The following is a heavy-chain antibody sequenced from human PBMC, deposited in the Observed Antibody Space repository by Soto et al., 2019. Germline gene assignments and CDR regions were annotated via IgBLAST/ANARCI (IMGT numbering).Heavy chain of an antibody. CDR2: ISGSGGST. CDR3: ANTAILMADGDENFDY. CDR1: GFTFSSYA. Sequence: GGSLRLSCAASGFTFSSYAMSWVRQAPGKGLEWVSAISGSGGSTYYADSVKGRFTISRDNSKNTLYLQMNSLRAEDTAVYYCANTAILMADGDENFDYWGQGTLVTVSS. D-gene: IGHD4-17*01. V-gene: IGHV3-23*01. J-gene: IGHJ4*02.